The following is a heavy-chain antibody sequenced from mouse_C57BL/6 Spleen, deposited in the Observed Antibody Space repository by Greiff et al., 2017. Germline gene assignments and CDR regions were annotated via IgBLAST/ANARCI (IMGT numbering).Heavy chain of an antibody. Sequence: EVQRVESGPGLVKPSQSLSLTCSVTGYSITSGYYWNWIRQFPGNKLEWMGYISYDGSNNYNPSLKNRISITRDTSKNQFFLKLNSVTTEDTATYYCARGGITTVDWYFDVWGTGTTVTVSS. CDR1: GYSITSGYY. CDR2: ISYDGSN. J-gene: IGHJ1*03. D-gene: IGHD1-1*01. CDR3: ARGGITTVDWYFDV. V-gene: IGHV3-6*01.